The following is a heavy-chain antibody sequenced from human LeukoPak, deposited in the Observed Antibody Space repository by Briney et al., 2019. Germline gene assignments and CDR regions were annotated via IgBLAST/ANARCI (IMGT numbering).Heavy chain of an antibody. V-gene: IGHV1-2*02. CDR3: ARDRGGGFSSYFDY. CDR1: GYTFTGYY. CDR2: INPNSGGT. D-gene: IGHD4-23*01. J-gene: IGHJ4*02. Sequence: ASVKVSCKASGYTFTGYYMHWVRQAPGQGLEWMGWINPNSGGTNYAQKFQGRVTMTRDTSISTAYMELSRLRSDDTAVYYCARDRGGGFSSYFDYWGQGPLVTVSS.